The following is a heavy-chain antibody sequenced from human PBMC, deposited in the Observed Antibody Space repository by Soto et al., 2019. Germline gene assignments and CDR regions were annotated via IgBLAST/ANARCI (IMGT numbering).Heavy chain of an antibody. CDR1: GFTFSGSA. D-gene: IGHD4-17*01. V-gene: IGHV3-73*01. Sequence: GGSLRLSCAASGFTFSGSAMNWVRQASGKGLEWVGRIRSKANTYATAYVASVKGRFTISRDDSKNTAFLQMNSLKTEDTAIYYCTTGDYGGDWGQGTLVTVSS. CDR3: TTGDYGGD. J-gene: IGHJ4*02. CDR2: IRSKANTYAT.